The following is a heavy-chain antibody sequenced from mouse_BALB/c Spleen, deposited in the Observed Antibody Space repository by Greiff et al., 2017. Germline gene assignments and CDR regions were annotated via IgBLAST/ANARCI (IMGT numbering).Heavy chain of an antibody. Sequence: EVQLVESGGGLVQPGGSLKLSCAASGFTFSSYGMSWVRQTPDKRLELVATINSNGGSTYYPDSVKGRFTISRDNAKNTLYLQMSSLKSEDTAMYYCARGTATAWFAYWGQGTLVTVFA. D-gene: IGHD1-2*01. CDR3: ARGTATAWFAY. J-gene: IGHJ3*01. CDR2: INSNGGST. CDR1: GFTFSSYG. V-gene: IGHV5-6-3*01.